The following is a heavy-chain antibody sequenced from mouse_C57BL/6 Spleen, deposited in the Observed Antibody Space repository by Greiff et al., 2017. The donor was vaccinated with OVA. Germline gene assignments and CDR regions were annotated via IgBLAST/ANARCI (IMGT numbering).Heavy chain of an antibody. CDR1: GFTFSDYG. CDR2: ISSGSSTI. J-gene: IGHJ4*01. CDR3: ARQGDPAMDY. D-gene: IGHD2-13*01. V-gene: IGHV5-17*01. Sequence: EVKLMESGGGLVKPGGSLKLSCAASGFTFSDYGMHWVRQAPEKGLEWVAYISSGSSTIYYADTVKGRFTISRDNAKNTLFLQMTSLRSEDTAMYYCARQGDPAMDYWGQGTSVTVSS.